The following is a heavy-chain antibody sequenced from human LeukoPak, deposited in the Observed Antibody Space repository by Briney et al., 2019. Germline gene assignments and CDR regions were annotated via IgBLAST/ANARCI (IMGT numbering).Heavy chain of an antibody. V-gene: IGHV3-21*01. D-gene: IGHD6-13*01. CDR3: ARDRRGQQLGEP. CDR2: ISSSSSYI. CDR1: GFPFSSYS. Sequence: GSLSLSCAASGFPFSSYSMNWVRQAPGKGLEWVSSISSSSSYIYYADSVKGRFTISRDNDKNSLYLQMNSLRAEDTAVYYCARDRRGQQLGEPWGQGTLVTVSS. J-gene: IGHJ5*02.